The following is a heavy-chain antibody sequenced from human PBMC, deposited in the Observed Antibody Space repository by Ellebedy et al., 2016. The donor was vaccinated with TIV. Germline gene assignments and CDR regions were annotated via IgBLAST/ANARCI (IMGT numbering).Heavy chain of an antibody. D-gene: IGHD5-12*01. CDR3: ARHPGYSGYEY. J-gene: IGHJ4*02. V-gene: IGHV4-59*08. CDR2: IYYSGST. Sequence: SETLSLXXTVSGGSISSYYWSWIRQPPGKGLEWIGYIYYSGSTNYNPSLKSRVTISVDTSKNQFSLKLSSVTAADTAVYYCARHPGYSGYEYWGQGTLVTVSS. CDR1: GGSISSYY.